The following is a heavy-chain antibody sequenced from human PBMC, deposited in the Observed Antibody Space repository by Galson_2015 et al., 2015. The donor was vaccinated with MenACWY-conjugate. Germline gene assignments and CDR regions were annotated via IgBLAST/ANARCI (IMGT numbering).Heavy chain of an antibody. D-gene: IGHD1-26*01. CDR3: ARHPPGGRGIDV. V-gene: IGHV5-51*01. Sequence: QSGAEVIKPGESLQISCTASGYNFIAYWIGWVRQVPGKGLEWVGLISPIDSKTRNSTSFEGRVTISAEYYITTAYLQWNSLQASDTAIYYCARHPPGGRGIDVWDQGTTVTVSS. CDR2: ISPIDSKT. CDR1: GYNFIAYW. J-gene: IGHJ6*02.